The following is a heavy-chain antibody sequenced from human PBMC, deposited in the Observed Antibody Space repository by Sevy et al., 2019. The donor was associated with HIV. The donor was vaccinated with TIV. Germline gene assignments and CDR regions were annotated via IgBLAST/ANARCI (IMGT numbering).Heavy chain of an antibody. CDR3: AEERQEEDKAGAKFDY. D-gene: IGHD3-10*01. V-gene: IGHV3-7*01. CDR2: IKHDGREQ. J-gene: IGHJ4*02. CDR1: GFNFRSYW. Sequence: GGSLRLSCEVSGFNFRSYWMSWVRQAPGKGLEWVANIKHDGREQYYLDSVKGRFTGSRDNGKNSLYLQMTSLRGDDAGLYYWAEERQEEDKAGAKFDYWGRGTLVTVSS.